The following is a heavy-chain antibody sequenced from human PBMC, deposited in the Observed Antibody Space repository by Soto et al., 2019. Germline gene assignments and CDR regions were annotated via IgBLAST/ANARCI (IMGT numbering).Heavy chain of an antibody. J-gene: IGHJ5*02. V-gene: IGHV1-69*01. D-gene: IGHD6-19*01. CDR1: GVTFSSFA. CDR3: ARRTGSGFRPGTHRFNWFDP. Sequence: QVQLVQSGAEVKNPGSSVKVSCQASGVTFSSFAISWVRQAPGQGLEWMGGIIPIFRTPNYAQNFQGRVTITADESTRSVYMELSRLRSEYTAVYYCARRTGSGFRPGTHRFNWFDPWGQGTLVTVSS. CDR2: IIPIFRTP.